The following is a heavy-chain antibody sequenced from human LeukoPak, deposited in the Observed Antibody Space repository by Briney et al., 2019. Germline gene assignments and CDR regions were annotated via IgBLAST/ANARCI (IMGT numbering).Heavy chain of an antibody. Sequence: SETLSLTCTVSGGSISSYYWSWIRQPPGKGLEWIGHIHYSGTTNYNPSLKSRVTISIDTSKNQFSLKLSSVTAADTAVYYCARRDGTFDNWGQGTLVTVSS. CDR3: ARRDGTFDN. CDR2: IHYSGTT. CDR1: GGSISSYY. J-gene: IGHJ4*02. V-gene: IGHV4-59*08. D-gene: IGHD1-14*01.